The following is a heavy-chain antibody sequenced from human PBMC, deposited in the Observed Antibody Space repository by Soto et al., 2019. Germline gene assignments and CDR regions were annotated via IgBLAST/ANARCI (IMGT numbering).Heavy chain of an antibody. CDR3: ARRHCSSSNCYRRYGMDV. CDR1: GYSFTSYW. J-gene: IGHJ6*02. Sequence: GESLKISCKGSGYSFTSYWISWVRQMPGKGLEWMGQIDPSDSYTTYSPSFQGHVTLSVDKSITTAYLQWSSLRASDTAMYYCARRHCSSSNCYRRYGMDVWGQGTTVTVS. D-gene: IGHD2-2*01. CDR2: IDPSDSYT. V-gene: IGHV5-10-1*01.